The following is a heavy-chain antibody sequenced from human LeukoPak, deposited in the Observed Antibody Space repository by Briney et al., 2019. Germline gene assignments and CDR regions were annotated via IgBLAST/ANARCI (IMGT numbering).Heavy chain of an antibody. D-gene: IGHD2-15*01. Sequence: GGSLRLSCAASGFTFSSYGMHWVRQAPGKGLEWVAVISYDGSNKDYADSVKGRFTISRDNSKNTLYLQMNSLRAEDTAVYYCAGQSRLGYCSGGSCYSQPFDPWGQGTLVTVSS. CDR2: ISYDGSNK. J-gene: IGHJ5*02. CDR3: AGQSRLGYCSGGSCYSQPFDP. CDR1: GFTFSSYG. V-gene: IGHV3-30*03.